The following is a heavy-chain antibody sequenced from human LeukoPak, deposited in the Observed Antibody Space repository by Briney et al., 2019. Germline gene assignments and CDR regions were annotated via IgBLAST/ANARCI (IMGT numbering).Heavy chain of an antibody. J-gene: IGHJ4*02. CDR2: ITRSSSAI. CDR1: GSTFSTYS. CDR3: ARESSIDY. V-gene: IGHV3-48*02. Sequence: GGSLRLSCAASGSTFSTYSMNWVRQAPGKGLEWVSYITRSSSAIYYADSVKGRFTISRDNAKNSLYLQMNNLRDEDTAVYYCARESSIDYWGQGTLVTVSS.